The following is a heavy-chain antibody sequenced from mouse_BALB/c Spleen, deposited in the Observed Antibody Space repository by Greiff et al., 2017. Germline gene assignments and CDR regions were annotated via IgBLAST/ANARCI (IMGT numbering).Heavy chain of an antibody. D-gene: IGHD4-1*01. CDR2: ISSGSSTI. Sequence: EVKLMESGGGLVQPGGSRKLSCAASGFTFSSFGMHWVRQAPEKGLEWVAYISSGSSTIYYADTVKGRFTISRDNPKNTLFLQMTSLRSEDTAMYYCARSSGLGGWFADWGQGTLVTVSA. V-gene: IGHV5-17*02. CDR1: GFTFSSFG. CDR3: ARSSGLGGWFAD. J-gene: IGHJ3*01.